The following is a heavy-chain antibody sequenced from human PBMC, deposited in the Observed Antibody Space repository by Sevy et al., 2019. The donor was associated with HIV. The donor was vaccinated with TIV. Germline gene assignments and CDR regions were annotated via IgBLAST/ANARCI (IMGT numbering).Heavy chain of an antibody. D-gene: IGHD3-3*01. Sequence: GGSLRLSCTASGFIFNSYVISWVRQAPGKGLEWVSTISGSGGSTYYAESVKGRLTDSRDNSKNTVYLQMDSLRDEDTAVYYCAKESRSGYLSWGQGTLVTVSS. CDR1: GFIFNSYV. CDR2: ISGSGGST. V-gene: IGHV3-23*01. CDR3: AKESRSGYLS. J-gene: IGHJ5*02.